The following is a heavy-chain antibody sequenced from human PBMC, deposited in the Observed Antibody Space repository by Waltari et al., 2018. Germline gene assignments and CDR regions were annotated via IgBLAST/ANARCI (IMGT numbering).Heavy chain of an antibody. Sequence: QVQLQESGPGLVRPSETVSLTCTVSGYLINTGDYWGWVRQTPGKGLQWIATVYHGGDTYYNPSLESRVTISLDTSKNQFFLKLTSVTAEDTAIYYCVRNGLGYCTSSTCYKNDDWGQGTLVTVSS. D-gene: IGHD2-15*01. CDR2: VYHGGDT. V-gene: IGHV4-38-2*02. CDR1: GYLINTGDY. CDR3: VRNGLGYCTSSTCYKNDD. J-gene: IGHJ4*02.